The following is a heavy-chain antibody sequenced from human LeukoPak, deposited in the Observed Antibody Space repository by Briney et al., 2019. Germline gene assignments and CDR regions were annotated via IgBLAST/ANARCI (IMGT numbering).Heavy chain of an antibody. D-gene: IGHD3-3*01. CDR3: ARTYDFGRGPPGDAFDN. Sequence: GGSLRLSCAASGSTFSSYAMHWVRQAPGKGLEWVSYIDARSGIVYYADSVQGRFTISRDDAKDSVFLQMNSLRVDDTAVYYCARTYDFGRGPPGDAFDNWGQGTLVTVPS. CDR1: GSTFSSYA. CDR2: IDARSGIV. V-gene: IGHV3-48*01. J-gene: IGHJ3*02.